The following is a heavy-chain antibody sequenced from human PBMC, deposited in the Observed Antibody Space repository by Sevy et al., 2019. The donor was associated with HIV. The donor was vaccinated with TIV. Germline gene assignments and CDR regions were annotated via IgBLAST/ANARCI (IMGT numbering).Heavy chain of an antibody. CDR1: EFTFNNYG. Sequence: GGSLRLSCAASEFTFNNYGMHWVRQAPGKGLEWVAVISYDGSNKYYADSVKGRFTMSRDNSKNIYLRMNSLRAEDTAVYFCAKAVYRDNYYYSGMDVWGQGTTVTVSS. CDR2: ISYDGSNK. D-gene: IGHD3-16*02. V-gene: IGHV3-30*18. CDR3: AKAVYRDNYYYSGMDV. J-gene: IGHJ6*02.